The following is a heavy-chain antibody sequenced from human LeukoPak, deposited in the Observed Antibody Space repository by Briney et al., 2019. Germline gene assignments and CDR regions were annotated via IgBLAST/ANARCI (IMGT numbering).Heavy chain of an antibody. CDR2: INPNSGDA. D-gene: IGHD3-10*01. J-gene: IGHJ4*02. Sequence: ASVKVSCKASGYTFTAYYLHWVRQAPGQGLEWMGRINPNSGDAEYTQKFQDGVTMTRDTSTSTAYMELSGLRSGDTAVYYCARDKYYYGSGTFYSSAVFDYWGQGTLVAVSS. V-gene: IGHV1-2*06. CDR1: GYTFTAYY. CDR3: ARDKYYYGSGTFYSSAVFDY.